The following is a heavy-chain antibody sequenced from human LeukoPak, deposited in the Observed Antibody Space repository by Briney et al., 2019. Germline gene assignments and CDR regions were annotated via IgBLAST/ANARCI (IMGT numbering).Heavy chain of an antibody. Sequence: PSETLSLTCTVSGGSISSSSYYWGWIRQPPGKGLEWIGSIYYSGSTYYNPSLKSRVTISVDKSKNQFSLKLSSVTAADTAVYYCARASIAAAGIMWSGMDVWGQGTTVTVSS. CDR1: GGSISSSSYY. V-gene: IGHV4-39*07. CDR2: IYYSGST. J-gene: IGHJ6*02. CDR3: ARASIAAAGIMWSGMDV. D-gene: IGHD6-13*01.